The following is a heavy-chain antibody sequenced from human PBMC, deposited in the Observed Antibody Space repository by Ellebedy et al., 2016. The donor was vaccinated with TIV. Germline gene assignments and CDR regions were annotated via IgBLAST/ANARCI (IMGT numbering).Heavy chain of an antibody. J-gene: IGHJ4*02. V-gene: IGHV4-34*01. CDR2: INHSGST. D-gene: IGHD5-18*01. Sequence: MPSETLSLTCAVYGGSFSGYYWSRIRQPPGKGLEWIGEINHSGSTNYNPSLKSRVTVSVDTSKNQFSLKLSSVTAADTAVYYCASCPGDTAMVTCYFDYWGQGTLVTVSS. CDR1: GGSFSGYY. CDR3: ASCPGDTAMVTCYFDY.